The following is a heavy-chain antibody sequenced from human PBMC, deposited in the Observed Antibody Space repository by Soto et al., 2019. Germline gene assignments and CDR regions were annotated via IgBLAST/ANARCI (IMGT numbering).Heavy chain of an antibody. J-gene: IGHJ3*02. CDR3: AKTANGWFSAFDI. CDR1: GFTFSSYV. V-gene: IGHV3-23*01. D-gene: IGHD6-19*01. Sequence: EVQLLESGGGLVQPGGSLRLSCAASGFTFSSYVMSWVRQAPGKGLEWVSAISGSGGTTYYADSVKGRFTFSRDNSKHTLYLQMNSLRAEDTAVYYCAKTANGWFSAFDIWGQGTMVTVSS. CDR2: ISGSGGTT.